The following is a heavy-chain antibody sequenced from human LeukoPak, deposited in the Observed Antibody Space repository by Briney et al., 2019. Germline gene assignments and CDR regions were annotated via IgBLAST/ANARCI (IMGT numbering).Heavy chain of an antibody. V-gene: IGHV3-21*01. J-gene: IGHJ6*02. D-gene: IGHD2-15*01. CDR1: GFTFSSYT. CDR2: ISSSSSYI. Sequence: PGGSLRLSCAASGFTFSSYTMNWVRQAPGKGLEWVSSISSSSSYIHYADSVKGRLTISRDNAKNSLYLQMNSLRAEDTAVYYCARDPTPRYCSGGSCYTHYGMDVWGQGTTVTVSS. CDR3: ARDPTPRYCSGGSCYTHYGMDV.